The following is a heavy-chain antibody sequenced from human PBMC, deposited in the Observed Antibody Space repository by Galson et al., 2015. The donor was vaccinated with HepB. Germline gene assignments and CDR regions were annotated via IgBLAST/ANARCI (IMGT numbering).Heavy chain of an antibody. Sequence: LSLTCTVSGGSISSGDYYWSWIRQPPGKGLEWIGYIYYSGSTYYNPSLKSRVTISVDTSKNQFSLKLSSVTAADTAVYYCARTDYYDSSGYHYWGQGTLVTVSS. CDR3: ARTDYYDSSGYHY. V-gene: IGHV4-30-4*01. CDR1: GGSISSGDYY. D-gene: IGHD3-22*01. J-gene: IGHJ4*02. CDR2: IYYSGST.